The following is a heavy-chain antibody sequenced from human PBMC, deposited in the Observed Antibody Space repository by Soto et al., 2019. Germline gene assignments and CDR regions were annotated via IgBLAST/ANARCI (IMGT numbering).Heavy chain of an antibody. Sequence: QVQLVQSGAEVKKPGASVKVSCKASGYSLSNYYMHWVRQAPGQGPEYMGVIHPNSGGTSYAQKFQGRLTMHNDTATSIVYLELRTLKSDDTAVYYCTITVSRSQDGFDVWGQGTLVTVSS. D-gene: IGHD6-13*01. CDR2: IHPNSGGT. CDR3: TITVSRSQDGFDV. CDR1: GYSLSNYY. J-gene: IGHJ4*02. V-gene: IGHV1-46*03.